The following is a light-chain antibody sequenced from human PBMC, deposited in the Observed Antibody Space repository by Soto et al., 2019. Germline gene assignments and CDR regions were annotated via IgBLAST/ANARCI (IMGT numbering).Light chain of an antibody. J-gene: IGLJ3*02. CDR1: SSDVGGYNY. V-gene: IGLV2-14*01. Sequence: QSALTQPASVSGSPGQSITISCTGTSSDVGGYNYVSWYQQHPCKAPKLMIYEVTNRPSWVSNRFSGSKSGNTASLTISGLQAEYEADYYCSSFTTISTWVFGGGTKLTVL. CDR3: SSFTTISTWV. CDR2: EVT.